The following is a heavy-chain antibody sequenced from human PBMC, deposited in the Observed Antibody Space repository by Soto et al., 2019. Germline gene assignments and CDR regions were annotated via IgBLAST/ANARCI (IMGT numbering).Heavy chain of an antibody. CDR1: GYTFTSYG. J-gene: IGHJ4*02. CDR2: ISAYNGNT. CDR3: AREIQGSSEVAFDY. V-gene: IGHV1-18*01. D-gene: IGHD6-13*01. Sequence: ASVKVSCKASGYTFTSYGISWVRQAPGQGLEWMGWISAYNGNTNHAQKFQGRVTITADESTSTAYMGLSSLRSEDTAVYYCAREIQGSSEVAFDYWGQGTLVTVSS.